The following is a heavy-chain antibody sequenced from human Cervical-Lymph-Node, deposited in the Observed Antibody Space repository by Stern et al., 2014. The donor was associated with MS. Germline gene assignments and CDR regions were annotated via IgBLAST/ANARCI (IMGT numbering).Heavy chain of an antibody. V-gene: IGHV3-30*03. CDR3: ARGDNWRRLNY. CDR2: ISDDGSRK. D-gene: IGHD1-20*01. J-gene: IGHJ4*02. CDR1: GFTFSTYG. Sequence: VQLVASGGGVVQPGRSLRLSCAASGFTFSTYGMHWVRQAPGKGLEWVAVISDDGSRKFYGDSVKGRFTISRDNSKNTLYLQMNSLRPEDTAVFYCARGDNWRRLNYWGQGSLVTVSS.